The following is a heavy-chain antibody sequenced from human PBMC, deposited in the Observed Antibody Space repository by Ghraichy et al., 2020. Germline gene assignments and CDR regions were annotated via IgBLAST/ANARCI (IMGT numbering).Heavy chain of an antibody. J-gene: IGHJ4*02. CDR3: AREFDS. Sequence: GGSLRLSCAASGFTFRNYWMNWVRQAPGKGLEWVANIKEDGSKTYYGDSKKGRFTISRDNAKNSLFLQMNSLRAEDTAVYYCAREFDSWGQGTLVIVSS. V-gene: IGHV3-7*03. CDR1: GFTFRNYW. CDR2: IKEDGSKT.